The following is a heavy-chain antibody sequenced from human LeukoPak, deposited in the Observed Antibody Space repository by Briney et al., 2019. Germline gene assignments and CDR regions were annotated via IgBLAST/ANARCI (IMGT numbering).Heavy chain of an antibody. Sequence: GASVKVSCKASGYTFTSYDINWVRQATGQGLEWMGWMNPNSGNTGYAQKLQDRVTMTRNTSISTAYMELSSLRSEDTAVYYCARKDITGTAHDYWGQGTLVTVSS. CDR2: MNPNSGNT. CDR1: GYTFTSYD. CDR3: ARKDITGTAHDY. V-gene: IGHV1-8*01. J-gene: IGHJ4*02. D-gene: IGHD1-20*01.